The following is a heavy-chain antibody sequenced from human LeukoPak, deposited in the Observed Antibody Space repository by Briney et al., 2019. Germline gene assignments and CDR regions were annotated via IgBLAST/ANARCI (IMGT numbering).Heavy chain of an antibody. CDR1: GYTFTGYY. Sequence: ASVKVSCKASGYTFTGYYMHWVRQAPGQGFEGMGWINPNSGGTNYAQKCQGRVTMTRDTSISTAYMELSRLRSDDTAVYYCARSGWSLDAFDIWGQGTMVTVSS. J-gene: IGHJ3*02. D-gene: IGHD6-19*01. V-gene: IGHV1-2*02. CDR2: INPNSGGT. CDR3: ARSGWSLDAFDI.